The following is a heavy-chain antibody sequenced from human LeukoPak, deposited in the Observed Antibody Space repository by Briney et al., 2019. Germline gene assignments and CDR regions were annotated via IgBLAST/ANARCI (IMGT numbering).Heavy chain of an antibody. CDR2: TIPIFGTA. V-gene: IGHV1-69*13. D-gene: IGHD2-2*02. J-gene: IGHJ4*02. Sequence: ASVKVSCKASGGTFSSYAISWVRQAPGQGLEWMGGTIPIFGTANYAQKFQGRVTITADESTSTAYMELSSLRSEDTAVYYCASSGHLGYCSSTSCYTDYWGQGTLVTVSS. CDR1: GGTFSSYA. CDR3: ASSGHLGYCSSTSCYTDY.